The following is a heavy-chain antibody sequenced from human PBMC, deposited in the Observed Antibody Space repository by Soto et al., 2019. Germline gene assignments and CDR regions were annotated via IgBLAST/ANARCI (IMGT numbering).Heavy chain of an antibody. J-gene: IGHJ5*02. V-gene: IGHV4-31*03. D-gene: IGHD2-2*01. CDR3: ARGRRYCSSTSCYNWFDP. CDR2: IYYSGST. CDR1: GGSISSGGYY. Sequence: SETLSLTCTVSGGSISSGGYYWSWIRQHPGKGLEWIGYIYYSGSTYYNPSLKSRVTISVDTSKNQFSLKLSSVTAADTAVYYCARGRRYCSSTSCYNWFDPWGQGTLVTVSS.